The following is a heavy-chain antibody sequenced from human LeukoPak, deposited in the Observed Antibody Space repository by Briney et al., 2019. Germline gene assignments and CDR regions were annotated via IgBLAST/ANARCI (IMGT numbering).Heavy chain of an antibody. CDR2: INPNSGGT. V-gene: IGHV1-2*02. Sequence: ASVKVSCKASGYTFTGYYMHWVRQAPGQGLEWMGWINPNSGGTNYAQKFQSTLTMTRDTSISTAYMELSRLRSDDTAVYYCPRDTYYYMDVWGKGTTVTVSS. CDR3: PRDTYYYMDV. CDR1: GYTFTGYY. J-gene: IGHJ6*03.